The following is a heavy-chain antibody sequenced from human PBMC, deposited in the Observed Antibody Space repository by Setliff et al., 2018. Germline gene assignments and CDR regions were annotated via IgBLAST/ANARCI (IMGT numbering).Heavy chain of an antibody. D-gene: IGHD1-26*01. CDR3: TKGRVGLAARAGY. CDR2: IYASGST. Sequence: SETLSLTCTVSGGSISSNNYYWTWIRQSAGKGLEWIGRIYASGSTEYNPSLGSRVTISVDTSRNQFSLQLSSVTSADTAIYYCTKGRVGLAARAGYWGQGTLVTVSS. J-gene: IGHJ4*02. V-gene: IGHV4-61*02. CDR1: GGSISSNNYY.